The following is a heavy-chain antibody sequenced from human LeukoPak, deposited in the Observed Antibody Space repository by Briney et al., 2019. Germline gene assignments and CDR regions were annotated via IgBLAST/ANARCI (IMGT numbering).Heavy chain of an antibody. CDR1: GFTFSSYS. CDR3: AGPIAAAGTGRSDY. J-gene: IGHJ4*02. Sequence: GGSLRLSCAASGFTFSSYSMNWVRQAPGKGLEWVSSISSSSSYIYYADSVKGRFTISRDNAKNSLYLQMNSLRAEDTAVYYCAGPIAAAGTGRSDYWGQGTLVTVSS. V-gene: IGHV3-21*01. D-gene: IGHD6-13*01. CDR2: ISSSSSYI.